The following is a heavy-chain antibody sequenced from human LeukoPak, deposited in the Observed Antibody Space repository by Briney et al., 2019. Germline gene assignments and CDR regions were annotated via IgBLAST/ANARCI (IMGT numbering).Heavy chain of an antibody. Sequence: SETLSLTCAVYGGSFSGYYWSWVRQPPGKGLEWIGEINHSGSTKYSPSLESRLTISVDTSKNQVSLKLTSVTAADTAVYYCAIHPSNSWCYFDYWDQGSLVTVSS. D-gene: IGHD2/OR15-2a*01. CDR1: GGSFSGYY. J-gene: IGHJ4*02. CDR2: INHSGST. V-gene: IGHV4-34*01. CDR3: AIHPSNSWCYFDY.